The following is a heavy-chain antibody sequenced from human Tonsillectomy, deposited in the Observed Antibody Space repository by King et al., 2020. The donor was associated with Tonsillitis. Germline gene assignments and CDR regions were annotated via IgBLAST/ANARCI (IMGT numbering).Heavy chain of an antibody. Sequence: AQLVQSGAEVKKPGESLKISCKGSGYSFTSYWIGGVRKMTGKGLEWMGIIYPGDSDTRYSPSFQGQVTISADKSISTPYLPWSSLTASDTAMYYCARHSHAGIDPPHWGQGTLVTVCS. CDR1: GYSFTSYW. D-gene: IGHD1-26*01. CDR3: ARHSHAGIDPPH. J-gene: IGHJ4*02. V-gene: IGHV5-51*01. CDR2: IYPGDSDT.